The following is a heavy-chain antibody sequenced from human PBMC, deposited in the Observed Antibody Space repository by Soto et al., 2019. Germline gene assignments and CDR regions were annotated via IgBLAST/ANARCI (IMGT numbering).Heavy chain of an antibody. J-gene: IGHJ4*02. CDR3: AKARDQHWVRLHFDY. CDR1: GFFFSSYT. D-gene: IGHD3-16*01. Sequence: EVQLLESGGGLVQPGGSLRLSCVGSGFFFSSYTMTWVRQAPGKGLEWVSSFSATSENTYYADSVRGRFTISRDNSKNTLSLQMNSLSAEATAMYYCAKARDQHWVRLHFDYWGQGILVIVSS. CDR2: FSATSENT. V-gene: IGHV3-23*01.